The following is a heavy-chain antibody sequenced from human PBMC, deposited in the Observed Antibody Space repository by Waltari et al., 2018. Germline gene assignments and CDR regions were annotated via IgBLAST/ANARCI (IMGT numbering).Heavy chain of an antibody. J-gene: IGHJ4*02. CDR1: GFPFRPTS. CDR3: ARGYSTGRSGFDY. CDR2: ISSSSSTL. D-gene: IGHD2-8*02. V-gene: IGHV3-48*01. Sequence: EVQLVESGGGLIQPGGSLRPSWSASGFPFRPTSLNWVRQAPGKGLEWVSYISSSSSTLYYADSVKGRFTISRDNAKNSLYLQMNSLRAEDTAVYYCARGYSTGRSGFDYWGQGTLVTVSS.